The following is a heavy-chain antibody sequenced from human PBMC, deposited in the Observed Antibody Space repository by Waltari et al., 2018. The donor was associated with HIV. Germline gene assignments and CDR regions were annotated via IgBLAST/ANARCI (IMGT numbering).Heavy chain of an antibody. Sequence: QVQLQESGPGLVKPSETLSLTCTVSGGSISSYYWSWIRQPPGKGLEWIGYIYYSGSTNYNPSLKSRVTISVDTSKNQFSLKLSSVTAADTAVYYCARERGVYPVADAFDIWGQGTMVTVSS. CDR3: ARERGVYPVADAFDI. D-gene: IGHD2-2*02. J-gene: IGHJ3*02. CDR2: IYYSGST. V-gene: IGHV4-59*01. CDR1: GGSISSYY.